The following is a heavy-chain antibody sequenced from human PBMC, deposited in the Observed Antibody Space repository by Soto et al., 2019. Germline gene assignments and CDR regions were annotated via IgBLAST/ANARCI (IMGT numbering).Heavy chain of an antibody. CDR3: TKRWGSGGRGGYGDKMDV. J-gene: IGHJ6*02. Sequence: QVQLQESGPGVVKPSGTLSLTCAVSGGSISSSNWWSWVRQPPGQGLEWIGEIYHSGSTYYNPSRKRQVSLLIDKSHIQVSLKLGAVTAADTVVYYCTKRWGSGGRGGYGDKMDVWGQGTKVTVSS. CDR1: GGSISSSNW. CDR2: IYHSGST. D-gene: IGHD4-17*01. V-gene: IGHV4-4*02.